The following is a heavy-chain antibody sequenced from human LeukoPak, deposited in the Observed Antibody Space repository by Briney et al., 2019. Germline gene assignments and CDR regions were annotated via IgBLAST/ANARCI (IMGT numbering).Heavy chain of an antibody. J-gene: IGHJ4*02. V-gene: IGHV3-48*03. D-gene: IGHD4/OR15-4a*01. Sequence: GGSLRLSCVASGFTFSSYEMNWVRQAPGKGLEWVSYITNTGTTIYCADSVKGRFTISRDNAKNSLYLQMNSLRAEDTAVYYCARRAGAYSHPYDYWGQGTLVTVSS. CDR1: GFTFSSYE. CDR3: ARRAGAYSHPYDY. CDR2: ITNTGTTI.